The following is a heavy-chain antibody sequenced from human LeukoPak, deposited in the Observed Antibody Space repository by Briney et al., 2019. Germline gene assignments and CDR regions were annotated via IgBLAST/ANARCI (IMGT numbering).Heavy chain of an antibody. CDR1: GFTFSSYA. D-gene: IGHD3-10*01. CDR2: ISGSGGST. Sequence: GGSLRLSCAASGFTFSSYAMSWVRQAPGKGLEWVSAISGSGGSTYYADSVKGRFTFSRDNSKNTLYLQMNSLRAEDTAVYYCAKDRGVEDDAFDIWGQGTMVTVSS. V-gene: IGHV3-23*01. CDR3: AKDRGVEDDAFDI. J-gene: IGHJ3*02.